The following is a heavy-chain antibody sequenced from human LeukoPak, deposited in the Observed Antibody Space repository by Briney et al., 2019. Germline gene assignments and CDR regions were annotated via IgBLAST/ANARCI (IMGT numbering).Heavy chain of an antibody. D-gene: IGHD3-22*01. V-gene: IGHV3-7*03. Sequence: GALRLSCAASGFTFSSYWMSWVRQAPGKGLEWVADIKQDGSEKYYVDSVKGRFTISRQNAKNSLFLQMNSLRAEDTAVYYCARVSSGYYTYWGQGTLVTVSS. CDR2: IKQDGSEK. J-gene: IGHJ4*02. CDR1: GFTFSSYW. CDR3: ARVSSGYYTY.